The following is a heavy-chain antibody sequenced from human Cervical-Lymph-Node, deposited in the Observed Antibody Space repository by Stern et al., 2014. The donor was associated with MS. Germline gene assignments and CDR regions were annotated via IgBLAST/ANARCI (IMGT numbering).Heavy chain of an antibody. CDR3: AKLYAPMDPDFDS. Sequence: VQLVEAGGGVVQPGRSLRLSWTASGFTFDHYGIHWVRQAPGRGLEWVALISFDGINKYYARSVRGRFTISRDNSKNTLYLQMNNLKPEDTATYYCAKLYAPMDPDFDSWGQGTRVTVSS. CDR2: ISFDGINK. J-gene: IGHJ4*02. V-gene: IGHV3-30*18. D-gene: IGHD2/OR15-2a*01. CDR1: GFTFDHYG.